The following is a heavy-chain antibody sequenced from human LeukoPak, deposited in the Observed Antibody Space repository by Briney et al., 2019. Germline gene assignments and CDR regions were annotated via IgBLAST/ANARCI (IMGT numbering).Heavy chain of an antibody. V-gene: IGHV1-46*01. Sequence: VASVKVSCKASGYTFTSYYMHWVRQAPGQGLEWMGIINPSGGSTSYAQKFQGRVTMTRDMSTSTVYMELSSLRSEDTAVYFCARDRVIMGATTLVRPYFDYWGQGTLVTVSS. CDR2: INPSGGST. CDR1: GYTFTSYY. J-gene: IGHJ4*02. CDR3: ARDRVIMGATTLVRPYFDY. D-gene: IGHD1-26*01.